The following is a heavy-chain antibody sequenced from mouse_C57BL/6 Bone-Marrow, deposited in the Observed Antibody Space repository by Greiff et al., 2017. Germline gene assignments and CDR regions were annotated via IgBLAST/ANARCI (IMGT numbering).Heavy chain of an antibody. J-gene: IGHJ3*01. V-gene: IGHV1-66*01. CDR3: ARGYYGSSPFAY. D-gene: IGHD1-1*01. CDR2: IYPGSGNT. Sequence: QVQLQQSGPELVKPGASVKISCKASGYSFTSYSIHWVKQRPGQGLEWIGWIYPGSGNTKYNEKFKGKATLTADTSSSTAYMQLSSLTSEDSAVYYCARGYYGSSPFAYWGQGTLVTVSA. CDR1: GYSFTSYS.